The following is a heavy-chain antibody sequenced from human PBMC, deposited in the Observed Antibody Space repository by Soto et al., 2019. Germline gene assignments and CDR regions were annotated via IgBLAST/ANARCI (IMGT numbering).Heavy chain of an antibody. Sequence: EVQVVESGGGLVQPGGSLRLSCAACGFTFSTYWMHWVRQVPGKGLVWVSRIKGDGSSISYADSVKGRFTISRDNAENTLYLQMGSLRADDTAVYYCARGLKNYYGVDVWGQGTTVTVSS. CDR1: GFTFSTYW. CDR3: ARGLKNYYGVDV. V-gene: IGHV3-74*01. J-gene: IGHJ6*02. CDR2: IKGDGSSI.